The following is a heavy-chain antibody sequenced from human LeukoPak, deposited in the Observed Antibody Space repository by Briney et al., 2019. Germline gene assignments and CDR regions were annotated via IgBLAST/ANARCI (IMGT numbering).Heavy chain of an antibody. Sequence: GGSLRLSCAASGFTFSNAWMNWVRQAPGKGLEWVGRIKSKTDGGTTDYAAPVKGRFTISRDDSKNTLYLQMNGLKTEDTAVYYCRAVAEAYYYYYYMDVWGKGTTVTVSS. CDR2: IKSKTDGGTT. CDR3: RAVAEAYYYYYYMDV. D-gene: IGHD6-19*01. J-gene: IGHJ6*03. CDR1: GFTFSNAW. V-gene: IGHV3-15*01.